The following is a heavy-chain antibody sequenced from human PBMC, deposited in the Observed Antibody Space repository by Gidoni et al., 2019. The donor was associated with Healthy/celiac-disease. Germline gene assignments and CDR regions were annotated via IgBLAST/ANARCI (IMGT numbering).Heavy chain of an antibody. CDR3: AREGGPYCGGDCPNPRGWNV. J-gene: IGHJ6*02. Sequence: QVQLVQSGAEVKKPGSSVQVSCKASGGTFRSYALSWVRQAPGHGLEWMGGIMRIFGTAHYAQKFQGRVTITADESTSTAYMELSSRRSEDTAVYYCAREGGPYCGGDCPNPRGWNVWGQGTTVTVSS. CDR1: GGTFRSYA. V-gene: IGHV1-69*01. D-gene: IGHD2-21*01. CDR2: IMRIFGTA.